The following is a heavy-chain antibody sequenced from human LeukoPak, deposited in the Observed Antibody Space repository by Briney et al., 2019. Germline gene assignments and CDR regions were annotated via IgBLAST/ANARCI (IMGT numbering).Heavy chain of an antibody. CDR1: GYTFTNYG. CDR2: MNPNSGNT. Sequence: ASVKVSCKASGYTFTNYGISWVRQATGQGLEWMGWMNPNSGNTGYAQKFQGRVTMTRNTSISTAYMELSSLRSEDTAVYYCARGPLSTPFDPWGQGTLVTVSS. V-gene: IGHV1-8*02. CDR3: ARGPLSTPFDP. J-gene: IGHJ5*02.